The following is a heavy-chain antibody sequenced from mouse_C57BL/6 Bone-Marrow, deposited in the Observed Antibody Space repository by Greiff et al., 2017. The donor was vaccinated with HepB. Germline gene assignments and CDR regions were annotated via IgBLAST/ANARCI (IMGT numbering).Heavy chain of an antibody. CDR3: AREDGYYPSY. D-gene: IGHD2-3*01. Sequence: VQLQESGPELVKPGASVKISCKASGYSFTSYYIHWVKQRPGQGLEWIGWIYPGSGNTKYNEKFKGKATLTADTSSSTAYMQLSSLTSEDSAVYYCAREDGYYPSYWGQGTLVTVSA. V-gene: IGHV1-66*01. J-gene: IGHJ3*01. CDR1: GYSFTSYY. CDR2: IYPGSGNT.